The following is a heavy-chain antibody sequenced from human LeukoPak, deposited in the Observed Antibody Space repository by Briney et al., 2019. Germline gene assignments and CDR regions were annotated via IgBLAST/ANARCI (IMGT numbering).Heavy chain of an antibody. Sequence: GGSLRLSCAASGFTFSGYWMHWVRQAPGKGPVWVSRINTDGSTTTYADSVKGRFTISRDNAENTLYLQMNRLRAEDTAVYYCARGRSGSYSNPNDYWGQGTLVTVSS. CDR2: INTDGSTT. J-gene: IGHJ4*02. V-gene: IGHV3-74*01. D-gene: IGHD3-10*01. CDR1: GFTFSGYW. CDR3: ARGRSGSYSNPNDY.